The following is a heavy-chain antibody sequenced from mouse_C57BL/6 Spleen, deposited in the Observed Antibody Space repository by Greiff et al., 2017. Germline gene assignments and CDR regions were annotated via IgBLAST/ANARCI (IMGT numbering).Heavy chain of an antibody. V-gene: IGHV1-75*01. J-gene: IGHJ4*01. Sequence: QVQLQQSGPELVKPGASVKISCKASGYTFTDYYINWVKQRPGQGLEWIGWIFPGSGSTYYNEKFKGKATLTVDKSSSTAYMLLSSLTSEDSAVYFCARGLEFITTVVATSHYYAMDYWGQGTSVTVSS. D-gene: IGHD1-1*01. CDR1: GYTFTDYY. CDR3: ARGLEFITTVVATSHYYAMDY. CDR2: IFPGSGST.